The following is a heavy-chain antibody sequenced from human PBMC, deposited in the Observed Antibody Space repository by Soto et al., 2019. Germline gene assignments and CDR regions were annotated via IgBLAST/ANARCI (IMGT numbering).Heavy chain of an antibody. Sequence: QALLDQSGAEVRKPGSSVKVSCKASGGAFGTFAISWVRQAPGQGLEWVGGIIPIYGTAHYAQIFKGRVTISSEASSATAYMEVSSLTSAYAAVYYCASQDPPRDRYCSSYSCYDGWFESWGQGTLVTVST. CDR2: IIPIYGTA. J-gene: IGHJ5*01. V-gene: IGHV1-69*01. D-gene: IGHD2-2*01. CDR1: GGAFGTFA. CDR3: ASQDPPRDRYCSSYSCYDGWFES.